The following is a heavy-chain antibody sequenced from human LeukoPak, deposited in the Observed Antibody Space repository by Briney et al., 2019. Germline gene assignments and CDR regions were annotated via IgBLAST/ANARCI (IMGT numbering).Heavy chain of an antibody. Sequence: GGSLRLSCAASGFTFSSYWMHWVRQVPGKGLVWVSRMNSDGSSTHYADSVKGRFTISRDNANNTLYLQMNSLRAEDTAVYYCARAPSVPGTIGYWGQGTLVTVSS. CDR2: MNSDGSST. CDR3: ARAPSVPGTIGY. CDR1: GFTFSSYW. V-gene: IGHV3-74*01. D-gene: IGHD1-1*01. J-gene: IGHJ4*02.